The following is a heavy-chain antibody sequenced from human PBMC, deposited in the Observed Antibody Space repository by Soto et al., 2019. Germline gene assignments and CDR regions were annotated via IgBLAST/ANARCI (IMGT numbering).Heavy chain of an antibody. CDR1: GFTLSSYA. CDR2: ISGRGGST. J-gene: IGHJ4*02. Sequence: EVQLFESGGGLVQPGGSLRLSCAASGFTLSSYAMKLFLQSPGKGLEWVSVISGRGGSTYYADSVKGRFTISRDNSKNTRYLQMNTLRAADTAVHYCASRSSGWYFDYWARGTLVPVSS. D-gene: IGHD6-19*01. CDR3: ASRSSGWYFDY. V-gene: IGHV3-23*01.